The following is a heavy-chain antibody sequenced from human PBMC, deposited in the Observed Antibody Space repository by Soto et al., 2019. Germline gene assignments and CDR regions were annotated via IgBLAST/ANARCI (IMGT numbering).Heavy chain of an antibody. Sequence: VQLVESGGGLVKPGGSLRLSCAASGFIFATHTINWVRQAPGKGLEWVSSITGSGIYTRYADSVKGRFTISRDNAKASLYLQMNSLGAEDTAVYYCLKEGISNYNEYFDYLGQGTLVTVSS. J-gene: IGHJ4*02. CDR2: ITGSGIYT. D-gene: IGHD4-4*01. CDR3: LKEGISNYNEYFDY. CDR1: GFIFATHT. V-gene: IGHV3-21*02.